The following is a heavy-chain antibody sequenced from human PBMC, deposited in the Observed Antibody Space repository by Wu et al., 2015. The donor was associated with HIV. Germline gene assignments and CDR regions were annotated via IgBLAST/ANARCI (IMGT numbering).Heavy chain of an antibody. Sequence: QVQLVQSGAEVKKPGASVKVSCEASRYTFTGYYMHWVRQAPGQGLEWMGWIDPDTGGTKYAQKFQGRVSMTRDTSISTAYMELIRLTSDDTAVYYCARGAEVVPSLNWGQGTLVTVSS. J-gene: IGHJ4*02. V-gene: IGHV1-2*02. CDR3: ARGAEVVPSLN. CDR2: IDPDTGGT. CDR1: RYTFTGYY. D-gene: IGHD2-2*01.